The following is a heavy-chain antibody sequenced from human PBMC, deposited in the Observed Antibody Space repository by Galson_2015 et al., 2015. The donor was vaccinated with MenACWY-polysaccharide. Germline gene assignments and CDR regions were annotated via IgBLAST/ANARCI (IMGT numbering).Heavy chain of an antibody. CDR3: VRDLLSGSYPQNWYFDL. V-gene: IGHV3-33*01. CDR2: IWYDGSNK. CDR1: GFTFSSYG. Sequence: SLRLSYAASGFTFSSYGMHWVRQAPGKGLEWVAVIWYDGSNKYYADSVKGRFTISRDNSKNTLYLQVNSLRAEDTAVYYCVRDLLSGSYPQNWYFDLWGRGTLVKVSS. J-gene: IGHJ2*01. D-gene: IGHD1-26*01.